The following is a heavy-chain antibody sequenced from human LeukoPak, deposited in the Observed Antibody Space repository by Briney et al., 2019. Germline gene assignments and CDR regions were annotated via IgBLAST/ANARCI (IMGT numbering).Heavy chain of an antibody. V-gene: IGHV4-34*01. D-gene: IGHD3-10*01. CDR2: INHSGST. CDR1: GGSFSGYY. Sequence: SETLSLTCAVYGGSFSGYYWSWIRQPPGKGLEWIGEINHSGSTNYNPSLKSRVTISVDTSKNQFSLKLSSVTAADTAVYYCARDGGNVVRGVIGYYYYGMDVWGQGTTVTVSS. CDR3: ARDGGNVVRGVIGYYYYGMDV. J-gene: IGHJ6*02.